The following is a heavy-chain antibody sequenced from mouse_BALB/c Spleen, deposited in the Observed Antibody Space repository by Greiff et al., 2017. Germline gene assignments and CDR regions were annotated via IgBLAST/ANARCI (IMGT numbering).Heavy chain of an antibody. V-gene: IGHV1S29*02. CDR3: ARLSPANWDGAMDY. CDR1: GYTFTDYN. J-gene: IGHJ4*01. Sequence: EVQLQQSGPELVKPGASVKISCKASGYTFTDYNMHWVKQSHGKSLEWIGYIYPYNGGTGYNQKFKSKATLTVDNSSSTAYMELRSLTSEDSAVYYCARLSPANWDGAMDYWGQGTSVTVSS. D-gene: IGHD4-1*01. CDR2: IYPYNGGT.